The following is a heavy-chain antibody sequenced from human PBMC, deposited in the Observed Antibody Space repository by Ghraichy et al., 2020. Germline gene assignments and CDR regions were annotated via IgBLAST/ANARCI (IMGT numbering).Heavy chain of an antibody. V-gene: IGHV5-10-1*01. D-gene: IGHD6-19*01. CDR3: ASPHPPGIAVAGTERAPYYYYYGMDV. CDR1: GYSFTSYW. Sequence: GESLNISCKGSGYSFTSYWISWVRQMPGKGLEWMGRIDPSDSYTNYSPSFQGHVTISADKSISTAYLQWSSLKASDTAMYYCASPHPPGIAVAGTERAPYYYYYGMDVWGQGTTVTVSS. CDR2: IDPSDSYT. J-gene: IGHJ6*02.